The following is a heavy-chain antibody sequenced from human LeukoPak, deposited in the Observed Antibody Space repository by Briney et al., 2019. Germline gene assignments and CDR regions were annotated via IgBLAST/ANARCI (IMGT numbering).Heavy chain of an antibody. CDR2: IYYSGST. CDR1: GGSISSYY. Sequence: SETLSLTCTVSGGSISSYYWSWIRQPPGKGLEWIGYIYYSGSTNYNPSLKSRVTISVDTSKNQFSLKLSSVTAADTAVYYCARSNPTLDYWYFDLWGRGTLVTVSS. J-gene: IGHJ2*01. V-gene: IGHV4-59*01. D-gene: IGHD1-14*01. CDR3: ARSNPTLDYWYFDL.